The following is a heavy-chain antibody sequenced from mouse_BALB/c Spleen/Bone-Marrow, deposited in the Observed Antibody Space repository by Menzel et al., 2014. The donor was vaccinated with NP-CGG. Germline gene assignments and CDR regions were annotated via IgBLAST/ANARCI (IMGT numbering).Heavy chain of an antibody. CDR2: IDPYDDYT. V-gene: IGHV1S135*01. Sequence: VQLKESGPELLKPGASVKVSCKTSGYSFIDYNMSWVKQSHGKSLEWIGNIDPYDDYTLYNQKFEGKGTLTVDKSSSTAFMHLNSLTSEDSAVYYCATAMYYGTYVSFAYWGQGTLVTVSA. CDR3: ATAMYYGTYVSFAY. D-gene: IGHD2-1*01. J-gene: IGHJ3*01. CDR1: GYSFIDYN.